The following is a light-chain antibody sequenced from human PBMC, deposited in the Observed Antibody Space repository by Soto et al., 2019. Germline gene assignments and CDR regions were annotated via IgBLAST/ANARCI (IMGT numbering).Light chain of an antibody. V-gene: IGKV3-20*01. CDR3: QQYSSSRT. CDR1: QTFSSNS. J-gene: IGKJ1*01. Sequence: EIVLTQSPGTLSLSPGERATLSCRASQTFSSNSLAWYQQKPGQAPRLLIYGAPSRATGIPDRFSGSGSGTDFTLTISGLEPEDVAVYYGQQYSSSRTFGQGTKVEIK. CDR2: GAP.